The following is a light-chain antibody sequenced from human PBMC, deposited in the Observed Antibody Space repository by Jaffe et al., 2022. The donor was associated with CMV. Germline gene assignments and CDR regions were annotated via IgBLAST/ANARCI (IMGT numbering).Light chain of an antibody. CDR3: MQGTHWPPLMYT. Sequence: DVVMTQSPLSLPVTLGQPASISCRSSQSLVHSDGNTYLNWFQQRPGQSPRRLIYKVSNRDSGVPDRFSGSGSGTDFTLKISRVEAEDVGVYYCMQGTHWPPLMYTFGQGTKLEIK. J-gene: IGKJ2*01. V-gene: IGKV2-30*02. CDR2: KVS. CDR1: QSLVHSDGNTY.